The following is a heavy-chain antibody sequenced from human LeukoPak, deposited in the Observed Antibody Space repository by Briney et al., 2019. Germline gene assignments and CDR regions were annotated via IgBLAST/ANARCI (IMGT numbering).Heavy chain of an antibody. D-gene: IGHD6-13*01. CDR2: ISYDGSNK. CDR1: GFTFSSYG. Sequence: GGSLRLSCAASGFTFSSYGMHWVRQAPGKGLEWVAVISYDGSNKYYADSVKGLFTISRDNSKNTLYLQMNSLRAEDTAVYYCAKDRGGSSSWGLDYWGQGTLVTVSS. J-gene: IGHJ4*02. V-gene: IGHV3-30*18. CDR3: AKDRGGSSSWGLDY.